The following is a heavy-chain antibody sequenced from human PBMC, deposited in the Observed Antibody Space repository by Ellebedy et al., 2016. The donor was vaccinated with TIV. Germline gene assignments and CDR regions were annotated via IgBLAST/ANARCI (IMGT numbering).Heavy chain of an antibody. CDR1: GFSFDIYS. D-gene: IGHD3-22*01. CDR3: ARDRLHIHYDSSGYLDY. Sequence: GESLKISCEASGFSFDIYSMHWVRQAPGKGLEWVAVITYDGSNQHYADSVKGRFTISRDSSKNTLHLEMTSLRVEDTAMYYCARDRLHIHYDSSGYLDYWGQGTLVTVSS. V-gene: IGHV3-30-3*01. CDR2: ITYDGSNQ. J-gene: IGHJ4*02.